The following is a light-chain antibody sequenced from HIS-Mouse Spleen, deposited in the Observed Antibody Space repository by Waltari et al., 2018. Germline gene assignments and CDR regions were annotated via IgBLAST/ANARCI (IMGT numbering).Light chain of an antibody. CDR2: EVS. CDR3: SSYTSSSTLV. CDR1: SRDVGGYNY. J-gene: IGLJ3*02. V-gene: IGLV2-14*01. Sequence: QSALTQPASVSGSPGQSITISCTGTSRDVGGYNYVSLYQQHPGKAPKLMIYEVSNRPSGVSNRFSGSKSGNTASLTISGLQAEDEADYYCSSYTSSSTLVFGGGTKLTVL.